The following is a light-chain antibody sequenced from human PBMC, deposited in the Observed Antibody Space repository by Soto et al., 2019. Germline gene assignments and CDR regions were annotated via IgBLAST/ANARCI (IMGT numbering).Light chain of an antibody. Sequence: DIQLTQSPSTLSASVGDRVTITCRASQSIDRWLAWYQQKLGKAPELLIHDASSLESGVQSRFSGSGSGTEFTLTINSLQPDDFATYYCQQYNHYYSFGQGTKLEIK. J-gene: IGKJ2*03. CDR1: QSIDRW. V-gene: IGKV1-5*01. CDR2: DAS. CDR3: QQYNHYYS.